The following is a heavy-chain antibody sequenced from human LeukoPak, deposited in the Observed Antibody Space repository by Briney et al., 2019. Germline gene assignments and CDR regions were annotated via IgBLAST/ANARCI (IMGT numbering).Heavy chain of an antibody. V-gene: IGHV3-23*01. CDR2: ISGNGGRT. D-gene: IGHD5-18*01. CDR1: GFTFSSYA. CDR3: AKVRDLDTVLGRFDN. J-gene: IGHJ5*02. Sequence: GGSLRLSCAASGFTFSSYAMSWVRQAPGKGLEWVSVISGNGGRTYYADSVKGRFTISRDNSKNTLYLQMNGLRAEDTAVYYCAKVRDLDTVLGRFDNWGQGTLVTVSS.